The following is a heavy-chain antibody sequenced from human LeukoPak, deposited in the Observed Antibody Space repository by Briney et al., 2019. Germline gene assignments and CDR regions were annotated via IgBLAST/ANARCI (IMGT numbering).Heavy chain of an antibody. CDR1: GYTVTKFG. CDR2: ISAYNGQT. CDR3: ARESNYYDTRGYQTYYFDY. Sequence: GASVKVSCKASGYTVTKFGISWVRQAPGQGLESLGWISAYNGQTHYAQKFQGRVTMTTDSSTNTAYMDLLSLRSDDTAVYYCARESNYYDTRGYQTYYFDYWGQGTLVTVSS. V-gene: IGHV1-18*01. J-gene: IGHJ4*02. D-gene: IGHD3-22*01.